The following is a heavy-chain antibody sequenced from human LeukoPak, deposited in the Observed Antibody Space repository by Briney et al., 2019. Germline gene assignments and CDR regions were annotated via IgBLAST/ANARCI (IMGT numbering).Heavy chain of an antibody. CDR3: ARVTQLVFNY. D-gene: IGHD6-6*01. CDR1: GGSFSGYY. Sequence: PLETLSLTCAVYGGSFSGYYWSWIRQPPGKGLEWIGEINHSGSTNYNPSLKSRVTISVDTSKNQFSLKLSSVTAADTAVYYCARVTQLVFNYWGQGTLVTVSS. J-gene: IGHJ4*02. V-gene: IGHV4-34*01. CDR2: INHSGST.